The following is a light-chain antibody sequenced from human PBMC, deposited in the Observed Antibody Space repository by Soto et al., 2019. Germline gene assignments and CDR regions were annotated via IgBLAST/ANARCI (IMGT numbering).Light chain of an antibody. J-gene: IGLJ1*01. V-gene: IGLV2-14*01. Sequence: QSALTQPASASGSPGQSITISCTGTSSDVGAYNYDSWYQQYPGEAPKVIIYDVSHRPAGVSNRFPGSKSGNTASLTISGLQTQDEADYYCSSYTSATTYVFGTGTKLTVL. CDR2: DVS. CDR1: SSDVGAYNY. CDR3: SSYTSATTYV.